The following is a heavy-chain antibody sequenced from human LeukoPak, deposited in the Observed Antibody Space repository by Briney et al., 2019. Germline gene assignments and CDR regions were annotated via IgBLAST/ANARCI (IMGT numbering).Heavy chain of an antibody. CDR1: GFTFSSYG. D-gene: IGHD4-23*01. CDR2: ISYDGSNK. V-gene: IGHV3-30*18. Sequence: GGSLRLSCAASGFTFSSYGVHWVRQAPGKGLEWVAVISYDGSNKYYADSVKGRFTISRDNSKNTLYLQMNSLRAEDTAVYYCAKDGNGGNIAYWGQGTLVTVSS. J-gene: IGHJ4*02. CDR3: AKDGNGGNIAY.